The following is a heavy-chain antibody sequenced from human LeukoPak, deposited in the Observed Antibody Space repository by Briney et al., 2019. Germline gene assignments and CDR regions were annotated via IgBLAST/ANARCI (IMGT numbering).Heavy chain of an antibody. D-gene: IGHD4-17*01. V-gene: IGHV5-51*01. J-gene: IGHJ4*02. CDR1: GYNFTSHW. CDR3: ARLGDLYGDYGIHDY. Sequence: GASLNISCKAFGYNFTSHWIGWVRQMPGKRLEWMGIIYPGDFDTRYSPSSQGQVTISADKSASTAYLQWSSLKASDTAIYYCARLGDLYGDYGIHDYWGQGTLVTVSS. CDR2: IYPGDFDT.